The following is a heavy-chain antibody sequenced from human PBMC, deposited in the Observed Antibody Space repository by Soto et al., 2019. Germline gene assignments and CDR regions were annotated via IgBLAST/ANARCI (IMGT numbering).Heavy chain of an antibody. CDR3: ARDCRYRAAAGTFWFDP. Sequence: PSATLSLTCTVSGGSISSGDYYWSWIRQPPGKGREWIGYIYYSGSTYYNPSLKSRVTISVDTSKNQFSLKLSSVTAADTAVYYCARDCRYRAAAGTFWFDPWGQGTLVTVSS. CDR1: GGSISSGDYY. D-gene: IGHD6-13*01. J-gene: IGHJ5*02. CDR2: IYYSGST. V-gene: IGHV4-30-4*01.